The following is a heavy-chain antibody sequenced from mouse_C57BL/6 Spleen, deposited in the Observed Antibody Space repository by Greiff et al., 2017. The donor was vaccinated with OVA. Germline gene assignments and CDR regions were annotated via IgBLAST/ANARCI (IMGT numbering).Heavy chain of an antibody. CDR3: ARSSYYYGSSYLGAY. CDR2: LDPSDSYT. V-gene: IGHV1-50*01. J-gene: IGHJ3*01. D-gene: IGHD1-1*01. Sequence: QVQLQQPGAELVKPGASVKLSCKASGYTFTSYWMQWVKQRPGQGLEWIGELDPSDSYTNYNQKFKGKATLTVDTSSSTAYMQLSSLTSEDSAVYYCARSSYYYGSSYLGAYWGQGTLVTVSA. CDR1: GYTFTSYW.